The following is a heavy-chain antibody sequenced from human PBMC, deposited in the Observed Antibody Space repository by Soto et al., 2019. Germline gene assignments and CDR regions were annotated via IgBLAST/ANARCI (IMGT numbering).Heavy chain of an antibody. D-gene: IGHD1-26*01. J-gene: IGHJ4*02. V-gene: IGHV3-74*01. CDR1: GFTFSSYW. CDR3: ARGGGSHAHPPDY. Sequence: EVQQVESGGGLVQPGGSLRLSCAASGFTFSSYWMHWIRQAPGKGLVWVSRIAYDESTTTYADSVKGRFTISRDNAKNTLYLQMNSLRAEDTAVYYCARGGGSHAHPPDYWGQGTLVTVSS. CDR2: IAYDESTT.